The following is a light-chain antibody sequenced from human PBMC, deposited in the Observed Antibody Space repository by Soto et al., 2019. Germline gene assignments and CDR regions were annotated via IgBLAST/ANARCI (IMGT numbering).Light chain of an antibody. CDR1: KSLSSRN. CDR2: GVS. J-gene: IGKJ1*01. Sequence: RVSKSLSSRNLAWYQQKPGQAPRPLIYGVSSRATGIPDRFSVSGSGTAFTLTMRCLQSGESAMYNCMPRAQSLCTLGQGTKVDIK. V-gene: IGKV3-20*01. CDR3: MPRAQSLCT.